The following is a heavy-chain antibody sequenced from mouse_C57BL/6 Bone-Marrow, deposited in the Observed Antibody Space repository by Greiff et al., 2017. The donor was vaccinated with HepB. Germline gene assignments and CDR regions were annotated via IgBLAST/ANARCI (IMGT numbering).Heavy chain of an antibody. J-gene: IGHJ3*01. D-gene: IGHD2-1*01. CDR2: IYPRSGNT. V-gene: IGHV1-81*01. Sequence: QVQLKESGAELARPGASVKLSCKASGYTFTSYGIRWVKQRTGQGLEWIGEIYPRSGNTYYNEKFKGKATLTADKSSSTAYMELRSLTSEDSAVYFCARCGLLWYPWFAYWGQGTLVTVSA. CDR1: GYTFTSYG. CDR3: ARCGLLWYPWFAY.